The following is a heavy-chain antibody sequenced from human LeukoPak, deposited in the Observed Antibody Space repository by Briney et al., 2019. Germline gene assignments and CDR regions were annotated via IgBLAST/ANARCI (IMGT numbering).Heavy chain of an antibody. V-gene: IGHV1-18*01. Sequence: ASVKVSCKASGYTFTSYGISWVRQAPGQGLEWMGWISAYKGNTNYAQKLQGRVTMTTDTSTSTAYMELRSLRSDDTAVYYCARDEKLGYCSSTSCYDYYYGMDVWGQGTTVTVSS. J-gene: IGHJ6*02. D-gene: IGHD2-2*01. CDR1: GYTFTSYG. CDR2: ISAYKGNT. CDR3: ARDEKLGYCSSTSCYDYYYGMDV.